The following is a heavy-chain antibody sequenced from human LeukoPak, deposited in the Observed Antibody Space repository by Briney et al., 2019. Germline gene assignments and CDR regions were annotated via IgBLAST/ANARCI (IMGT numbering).Heavy chain of an antibody. CDR1: GGTVSRYP. V-gene: IGHV1-69*01. D-gene: IGHD2-2*01. Sequence: SVKVSCKASGGTVSRYPISWVRQAPGQGLEWMGGIIPIFGTANYAQKFQGRVTITADESTSTAYMELSSLRSEDTAVYYCARDWDIVVVPAHDAFDIWGQGTMVTVSS. CDR3: ARDWDIVVVPAHDAFDI. J-gene: IGHJ3*02. CDR2: IIPIFGTA.